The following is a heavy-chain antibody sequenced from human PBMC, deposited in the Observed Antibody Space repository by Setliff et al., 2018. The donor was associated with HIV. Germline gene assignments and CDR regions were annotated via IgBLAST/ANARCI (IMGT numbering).Heavy chain of an antibody. V-gene: IGHV1-69*13. CDR3: ARGGVYYYDSSGWSMDY. CDR1: GYTFTSYG. CDR2: IIPIFGTA. D-gene: IGHD3-22*01. J-gene: IGHJ4*02. Sequence: SVKVSCKASGYTFTSYGISWVRQAPGQGLEWMGGIIPIFGTANYAQKFQGRVTITADESTSTAYMELSSLRSEDTAVYYCARGGVYYYDSSGWSMDYWGQGTLVTV.